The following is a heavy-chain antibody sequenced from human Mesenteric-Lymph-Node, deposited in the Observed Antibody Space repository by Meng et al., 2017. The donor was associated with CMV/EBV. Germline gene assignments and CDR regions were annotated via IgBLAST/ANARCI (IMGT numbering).Heavy chain of an antibody. CDR3: AREARIFGVVGQFDY. J-gene: IGHJ4*02. D-gene: IGHD3-3*01. V-gene: IGHV3-74*01. CDR2: INSDGSST. CDR1: GFTFSSYW. Sequence: GESLKISCAASGFTFSSYWMHWVRQAPGKGLVWVSRINSDGSSTSYADSVKGRFTISRDNAKNTLYLQMNSLRAKDTAVYYCAREARIFGVVGQFDYWGQGTLVTVSS.